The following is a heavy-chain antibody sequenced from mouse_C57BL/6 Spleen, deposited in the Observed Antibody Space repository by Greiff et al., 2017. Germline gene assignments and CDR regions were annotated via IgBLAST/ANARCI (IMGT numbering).Heavy chain of an antibody. Sequence: QVQLQQSGAELARPGASVKLSCKASGYTFTSYGISWVKQRTGQGLEWIGEIYPRSGNTYYNEQFKGKATLTADKSSSPAYMERRSLTSEDSAVYFCARWGYGSSSLTMAMDYWGQGTSVTVSS. CDR1: GYTFTSYG. CDR2: IYPRSGNT. J-gene: IGHJ4*01. D-gene: IGHD1-1*01. V-gene: IGHV1-81*01. CDR3: ARWGYGSSSLTMAMDY.